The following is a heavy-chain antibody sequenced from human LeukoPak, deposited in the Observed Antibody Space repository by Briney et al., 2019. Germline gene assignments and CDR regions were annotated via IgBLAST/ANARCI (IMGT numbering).Heavy chain of an antibody. CDR3: ARKSAGAELDY. V-gene: IGHV4-34*01. D-gene: IGHD1-14*01. CDR2: INHSGST. J-gene: IGHJ4*02. Sequence: SETLSLTCAVYGGSFSGYYWSWIRQPPGKGLEWIGEINHSGSTNYNPSLKSRVTISVDTSKNQFSPKLSSVTAADTAVYYCARKSAGAELDYWGQGTLVTVSS. CDR1: GGSFSGYY.